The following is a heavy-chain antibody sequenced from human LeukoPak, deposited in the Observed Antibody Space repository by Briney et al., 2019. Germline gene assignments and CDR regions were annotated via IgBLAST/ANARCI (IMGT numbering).Heavy chain of an antibody. CDR2: IYSGGST. Sequence: PGGSLRLSCAASGFTFSSYWMHWVRQAPGKGLEWVSVIYSGGSTYYADSLKGRFTISRDNSKNTLFLQMNSLRAEDTAVYYCAREGTSSGWYPFDYWGQGTLVTVSS. J-gene: IGHJ4*02. D-gene: IGHD6-19*01. CDR1: GFTFSSYW. CDR3: AREGTSSGWYPFDY. V-gene: IGHV3-53*01.